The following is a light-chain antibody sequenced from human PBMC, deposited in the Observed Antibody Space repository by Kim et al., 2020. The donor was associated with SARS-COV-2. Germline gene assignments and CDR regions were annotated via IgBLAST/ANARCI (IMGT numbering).Light chain of an antibody. CDR1: SSDVGSYNF. CDR2: EVT. CDR3: SSYAGSSSWV. J-gene: IGLJ3*02. Sequence: QSALTQPASVSGSPGQSITISCTGTSSDVGSYNFVSWYQQHPGKAPKVMIYEVTKRPSGVPDRFSASKSGNTASLIVSGLQAEDEGDYYCSSYAGSSSWVFGGGTQLTVL. V-gene: IGLV2-14*02.